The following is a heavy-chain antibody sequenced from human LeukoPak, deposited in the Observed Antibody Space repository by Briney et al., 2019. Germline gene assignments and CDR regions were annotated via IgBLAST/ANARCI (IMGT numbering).Heavy chain of an antibody. CDR1: GYTFTSYY. CDR3: ARALGIVYSRPFDY. D-gene: IGHD3-22*01. J-gene: IGHJ4*02. Sequence: GASVKVSCKASGYTFTSYYMHWVRQAPGQGLEWMGIINPSGGSTSYAQRFQGRVTITRDTSARTAYMELSSLKSEDTAVYYCARALGIVYSRPFDYWGQGTLVTVPS. V-gene: IGHV1-46*01. CDR2: INPSGGST.